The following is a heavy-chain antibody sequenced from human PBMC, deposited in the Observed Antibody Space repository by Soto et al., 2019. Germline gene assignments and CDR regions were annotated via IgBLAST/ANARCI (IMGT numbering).Heavy chain of an antibody. CDR2: TYPSDSDS. V-gene: IGHV5-51*01. CDR3: GRRGGVMGPFDY. D-gene: IGHD3-16*01. CDR1: GYTFTTYW. Sequence: GESLKISCKTSGYTFTTYWVGWVRQRPGEGLEWMGITYPSDSDSRYSPSFQGHVMFSVDKSLETAYLELKSLKTSDTAVYFCGRRGGVMGPFDYWGQGTQVTVSS. J-gene: IGHJ4*02.